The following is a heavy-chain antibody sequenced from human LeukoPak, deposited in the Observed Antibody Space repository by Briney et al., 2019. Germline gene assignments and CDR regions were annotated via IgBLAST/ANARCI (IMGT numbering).Heavy chain of an antibody. CDR2: ISGSGGST. CDR1: GFTFSSYA. CDR3: ARDPLRAVAGTDDAFDI. J-gene: IGHJ3*02. V-gene: IGHV3-23*01. Sequence: GGSLRLSCAASGFTFSSYATSWVRQAPGKGLEWVSAISGSGGSTYYADSVKGRFTISRDNSKNTLYLQMNSLRAEDTAVYYCARDPLRAVAGTDDAFDIWGQGTMVTVSS. D-gene: IGHD6-19*01.